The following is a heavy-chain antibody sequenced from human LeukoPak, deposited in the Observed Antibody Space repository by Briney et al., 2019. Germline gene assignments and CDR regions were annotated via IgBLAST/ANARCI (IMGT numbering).Heavy chain of an antibody. J-gene: IGHJ4*02. CDR3: ARDGEYYYDSIGPGYFDY. CDR2: ISCDGSNK. V-gene: IGHV3-30-3*01. Sequence: QPGRSLRLSCAASGFIFSSYGMPWVRQAPGKGLEWVSVISCDGSNKYYADSVKGRFTISRDNSKNTLYLQMNSLRAEDTAVYYCARDGEYYYDSIGPGYFDYWGQGTLVTVSS. D-gene: IGHD3-22*01. CDR1: GFIFSSYG.